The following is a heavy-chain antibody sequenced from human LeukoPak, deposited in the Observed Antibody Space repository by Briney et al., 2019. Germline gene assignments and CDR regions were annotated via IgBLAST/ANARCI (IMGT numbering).Heavy chain of an antibody. CDR2: MNPNSGNT. J-gene: IGHJ5*02. D-gene: IGHD2-15*01. CDR3: ARAAVQGYCSGGSCYREYNWFDP. CDR1: GYTFTSYD. Sequence: ASVKVSCKASGYTFTSYDINWVRQATGQGLEWMGWMNPNSGNTGYAQKFQGRVTMTRNTSISTAYMELSSLRSEDTAVYYCARAAVQGYCSGGSCYREYNWFDPWGQGTLVTVSS. V-gene: IGHV1-8*01.